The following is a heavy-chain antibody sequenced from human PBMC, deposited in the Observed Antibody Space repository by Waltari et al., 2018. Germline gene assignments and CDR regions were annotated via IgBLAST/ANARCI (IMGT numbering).Heavy chain of an antibody. CDR2: INHAGNR. V-gene: IGHV4-34*02. CDR3: VRLEDCSGPGGNCYSGDSFALDV. CDR1: GGSFGGYY. Sequence: QVQLQQWGAGLLQPSETLSLTCAVYGGSFGGYYWGWFRKSPGKGLEWIGEINHAGNRNYNPSLRSRVTMLVDTSRSQFSLKLSSMTAADTALYYCVRLEDCSGPGGNCYSGDSFALDVWGQGTTVTVSS. J-gene: IGHJ6*02. D-gene: IGHD2-8*02.